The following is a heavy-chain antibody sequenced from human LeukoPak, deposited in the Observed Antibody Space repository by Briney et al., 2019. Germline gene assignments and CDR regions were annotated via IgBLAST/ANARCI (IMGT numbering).Heavy chain of an antibody. CDR3: ARGIVVVTAMIGAFDI. D-gene: IGHD2-21*02. Sequence: SVKVSCKASGGTFSSYAISWVRQAPGQGLEWMGGIIPIFGTANYAQKFQGRVTITADESTSTAYMELSSLRSEDTAVYYCARGIVVVTAMIGAFDIWGQGTMVTVSS. CDR1: GGTFSSYA. J-gene: IGHJ3*02. CDR2: IIPIFGTA. V-gene: IGHV1-69*13.